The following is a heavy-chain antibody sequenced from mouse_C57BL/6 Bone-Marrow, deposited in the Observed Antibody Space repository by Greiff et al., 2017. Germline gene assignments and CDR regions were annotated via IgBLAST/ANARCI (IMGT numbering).Heavy chain of an antibody. CDR2: INPNNGGT. Sequence: EVQLQQPGPELVTPGASVKIPCKASGYTFTDYNMDWVKQSHGNSLEWIGDINPNNGGTIYNQQFKGKATLTVDKSSSTAYMELRILTCGGTAVDYCARGPLKIITTVGGAMDYWGQGTSVTVAA. J-gene: IGHJ4*01. CDR3: ARGPLKIITTVGGAMDY. D-gene: IGHD1-1*01. V-gene: IGHV1-18*01. CDR1: GYTFTDYN.